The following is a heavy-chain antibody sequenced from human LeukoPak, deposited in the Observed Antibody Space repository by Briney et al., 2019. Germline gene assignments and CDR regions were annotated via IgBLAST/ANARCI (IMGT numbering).Heavy chain of an antibody. J-gene: IGHJ4*02. V-gene: IGHV3-30*03. CDR3: ARDRINMMVLGHDSGLDC. CDR1: GFSLSDYG. D-gene: IGHD3-22*01. CDR2: VSYDGGHK. Sequence: GGSLRLSCVGSGFSLSDYGIHWVRQAPGKGLEWVAVVSYDGGHKYYADSVKGRFTISRDTSSDTVSLQMNSLRVEDTALYYCARDRINMMVLGHDSGLDCWGQGTLVTVSS.